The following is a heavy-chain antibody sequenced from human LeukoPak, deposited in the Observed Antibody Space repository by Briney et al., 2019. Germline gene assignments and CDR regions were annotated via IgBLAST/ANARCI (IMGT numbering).Heavy chain of an antibody. CDR2: ISSSSSYI. J-gene: IGHJ3*02. Sequence: KPGGSLRLSCAASRFTFSSYAMSWVRQAPGKGLEWVSSISSSSSYIYYADSVKGRFTISRDNAKNSLYLQMNSLRAEDTAVYYCARDRAPGPYYYDSSGYSVDAFDIWGQGTMVTVSS. D-gene: IGHD3-22*01. CDR1: RFTFSSYA. V-gene: IGHV3-21*01. CDR3: ARDRAPGPYYYDSSGYSVDAFDI.